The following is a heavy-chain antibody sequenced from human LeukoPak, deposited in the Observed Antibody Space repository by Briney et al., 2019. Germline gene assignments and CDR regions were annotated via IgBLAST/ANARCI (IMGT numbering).Heavy chain of an antibody. V-gene: IGHV4-59*01. J-gene: IGHJ4*02. CDR2: IYYSGST. CDR1: DGSINSYY. Sequence: SETLSLTCSVSDGSINSYYWNWIRRPPGKGLEWIGYIYYSGSTNYNPSLKSRVTISVDTSKNQFSLKLSSVTAADTAVYYCARDYYGSGSYLSIWGQGTLVTVSS. D-gene: IGHD3-10*01. CDR3: ARDYYGSGSYLSI.